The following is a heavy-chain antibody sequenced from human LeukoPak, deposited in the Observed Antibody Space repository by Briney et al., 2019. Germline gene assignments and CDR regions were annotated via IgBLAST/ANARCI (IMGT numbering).Heavy chain of an antibody. D-gene: IGHD5-12*01. Sequence: ASVKVSCKASVFILRNFGISWLRQAPGQGLEWMAWISIADGRTDYAQNFQGRVTLTTDTSTNTAYMELRSLRSDDTAVYFCARVPATGYKYWGQGTLVTVSS. CDR3: ARVPATGYKY. V-gene: IGHV1-18*01. CDR1: VFILRNFG. J-gene: IGHJ4*02. CDR2: ISIADGRT.